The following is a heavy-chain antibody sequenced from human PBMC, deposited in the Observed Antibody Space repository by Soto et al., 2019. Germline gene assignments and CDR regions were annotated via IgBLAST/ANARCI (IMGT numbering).Heavy chain of an antibody. CDR2: IYYSGST. V-gene: IGHV4-61*01. CDR3: AREIRRTIDY. Sequence: SETLSLTCTVSGCSVSSGSYYWSWIRQPPGKGLEWIGYIYYSGSTNYNPSLKSRVTISVDTSKNQFSLKLSSVTAADTAVYYCAREIRRTIDYWGQGTLVTVSS. J-gene: IGHJ4*02. CDR1: GCSVSSGSYY. D-gene: IGHD1-1*01.